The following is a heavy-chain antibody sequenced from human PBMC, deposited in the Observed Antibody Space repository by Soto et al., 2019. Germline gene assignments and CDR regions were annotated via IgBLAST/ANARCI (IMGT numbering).Heavy chain of an antibody. J-gene: IGHJ4*02. CDR2: IYHSGST. D-gene: IGHD1-7*01. Sequence: SETLSLTCAVSGGCISSGGYSWSWIRQPPGKGLEWIGYIYHSGSTYYNPSLKSRVTISVDRSKNQFSLKLSSVTAADTAVYYCARRYGTTFDYWGQGTLVTVSS. CDR1: GGCISSGGYS. CDR3: ARRYGTTFDY. V-gene: IGHV4-30-2*02.